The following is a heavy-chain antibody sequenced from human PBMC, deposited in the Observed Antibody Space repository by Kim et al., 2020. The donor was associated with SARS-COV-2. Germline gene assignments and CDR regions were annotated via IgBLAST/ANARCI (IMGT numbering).Heavy chain of an antibody. CDR1: GGSISSYY. CDR2: IYYSGST. V-gene: IGHV4-59*01. J-gene: IGHJ4*02. D-gene: IGHD5-18*01. Sequence: SETLSLTCTVSGGSISSYYWSWIRQPPGKGLEWIGYIYYSGSTNYNPSLKSRVTISVDTSKNQFSLKLSSVTAADTAVYYCARGPNSYGFLFDYWGQGTLVTVSS. CDR3: ARGPNSYGFLFDY.